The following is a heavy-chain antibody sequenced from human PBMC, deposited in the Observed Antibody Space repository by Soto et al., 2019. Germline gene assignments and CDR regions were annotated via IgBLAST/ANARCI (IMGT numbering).Heavy chain of an antibody. J-gene: IGHJ2*01. Sequence: EVQLVESGGGLVQPGGSLRLSCAASGFTFSSYWMSWVRQAPGKGLEWVANIKQDGSEKYYVDSVKGRFTISRDNAKNSLYLQMNSLRAEDTAVYYCARDSIAAFFFFHLWGRGTLVTVSS. CDR1: GFTFSSYW. D-gene: IGHD6-6*01. CDR2: IKQDGSEK. V-gene: IGHV3-7*01. CDR3: ARDSIAAFFFFHL.